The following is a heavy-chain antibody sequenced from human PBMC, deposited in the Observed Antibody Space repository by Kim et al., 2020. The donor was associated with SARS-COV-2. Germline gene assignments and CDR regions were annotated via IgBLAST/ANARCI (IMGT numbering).Heavy chain of an antibody. J-gene: IGHJ3*02. Sequence: SETLSLTCTVSGGSISSSSYYWGWIRQPPGKGLEWIGSIYYSGSTYYNPSLKSRVTISVDTSKNQFSLKLSSVTAADTAVYYCARHSRKIWFGELYQGADAFDIWGQGTMVTVSS. V-gene: IGHV4-39*01. D-gene: IGHD3-10*01. CDR1: GGSISSSSYY. CDR2: IYYSGST. CDR3: ARHSRKIWFGELYQGADAFDI.